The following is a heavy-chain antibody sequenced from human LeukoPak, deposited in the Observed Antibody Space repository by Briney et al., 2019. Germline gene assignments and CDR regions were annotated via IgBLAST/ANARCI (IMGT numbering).Heavy chain of an antibody. D-gene: IGHD1-14*01. CDR3: ASGVPGDWFDP. Sequence: EASVKVSCKASGYTFTSYGISWVRQAPGQGLEWMGGIIPIFGTANYAQKFQGRVTITTDEPTSTAYMELSSLRSEDTAVYYCASGVPGDWFDPWGQGTLVTVSS. CDR2: IIPIFGTA. J-gene: IGHJ5*02. CDR1: GYTFTSYG. V-gene: IGHV1-69*05.